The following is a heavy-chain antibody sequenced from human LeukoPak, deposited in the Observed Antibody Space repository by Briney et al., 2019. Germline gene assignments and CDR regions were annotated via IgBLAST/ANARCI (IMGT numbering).Heavy chain of an antibody. J-gene: IGHJ6*03. CDR3: TREYDFWSGYRYYYYYYYMDV. D-gene: IGHD3-3*01. CDR2: IRSKANSYAT. Sequence: PGGSLKLSCAASGFTFSGSAMHWVRQASGKGLEWVGRIRSKANSYATAYAASGKGRFTISRDDSTNTAYMKMNSLKTEDTAVYCCTREYDFWSGYRYYYYYYYMDVSGKGTTVTVSS. CDR1: GFTFSGSA. V-gene: IGHV3-73*01.